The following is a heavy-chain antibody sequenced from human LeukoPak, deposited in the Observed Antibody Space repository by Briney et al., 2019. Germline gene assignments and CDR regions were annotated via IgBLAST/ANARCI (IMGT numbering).Heavy chain of an antibody. CDR2: IRSKAYGGTT. D-gene: IGHD1-26*01. J-gene: IGHJ4*02. CDR1: GFTFSSYA. CDR3: TRKGLGSYGRVPFDY. V-gene: IGHV3-49*04. Sequence: PGGSLRLSCAASGFTFSSYAMSWVRQAPGKGLEWVGFIRSKAYGGTTEYAASVKGRFTISRDDSKSIAYLQMNSLKTEDTAVYYCTRKGLGSYGRVPFDYWGQGTLVTVSS.